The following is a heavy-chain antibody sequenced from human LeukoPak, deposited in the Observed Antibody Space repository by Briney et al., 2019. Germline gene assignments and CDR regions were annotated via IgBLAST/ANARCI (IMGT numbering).Heavy chain of an antibody. CDR1: GFAFSSYT. J-gene: IGHJ4*02. Sequence: GGSLRLSCAASGFAFSSYTMSWVRQAPGKGLEWVSAIVGSGGSTFYADSMKGRFTISRDSSRNTLFLHMNSLRAEDTAVYYCAKELYTGSYFTSDYWGQGTLVTVSS. CDR3: AKELYTGSYFTSDY. V-gene: IGHV3-23*01. D-gene: IGHD1-26*01. CDR2: IVGSGGST.